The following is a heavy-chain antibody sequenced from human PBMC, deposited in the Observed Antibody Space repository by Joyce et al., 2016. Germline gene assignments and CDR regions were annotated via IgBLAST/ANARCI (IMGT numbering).Heavy chain of an antibody. Sequence: QVQLVQSGGGVVQPGRSLRLSCAASGFTFSSYGMHWVRQAPGKGLEWVARIWYDGSNREYADAGKGRFTISRDNSKNTVYLQMNSLRAEDTAVYYCARDFTRTRTWQPTWGQGALVTVSS. V-gene: IGHV3-33*01. J-gene: IGHJ4*02. CDR2: IWYDGSNR. CDR3: ARDFTRTRTWQPT. CDR1: GFTFSSYG. D-gene: IGHD2-2*01.